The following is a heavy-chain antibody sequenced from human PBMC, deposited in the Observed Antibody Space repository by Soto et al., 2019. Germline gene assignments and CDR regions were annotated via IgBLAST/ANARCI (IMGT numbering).Heavy chain of an antibody. D-gene: IGHD4-17*01. J-gene: IGHJ4*02. Sequence: SETLSLTCTVSGGSISSYYWSWIRQPPGKGLEWIGYIYYSGSTNYNPSLKSRVTISVDTSKNQFSLKLSSVTAADTAVYYCARSPTDYGDYESYFDYWGQGTLVTVSS. CDR2: IYYSGST. CDR3: ARSPTDYGDYESYFDY. CDR1: GGSISSYY. V-gene: IGHV4-59*08.